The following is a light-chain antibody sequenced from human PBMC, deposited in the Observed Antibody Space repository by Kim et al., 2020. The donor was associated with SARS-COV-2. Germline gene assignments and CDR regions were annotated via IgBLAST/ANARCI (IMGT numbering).Light chain of an antibody. J-gene: IGKJ3*01. V-gene: IGKV1-5*03. CDR1: QSISSW. CDR2: KAS. CDR3: QQYNSYSLT. Sequence: DIQMTQSPSTLSASVGDRVTITCRASQSISSWLAWYQQKPGKVPKLLIYKASSLESGVPSRFSGSGSGTEFTLTTSSLQPDDFATYYCQQYNSYSLTFGPGTKVDIK.